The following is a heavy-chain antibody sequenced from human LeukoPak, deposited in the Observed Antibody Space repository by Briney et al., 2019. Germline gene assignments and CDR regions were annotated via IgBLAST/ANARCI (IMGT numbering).Heavy chain of an antibody. J-gene: IGHJ5*02. CDR1: GFTFSNYC. Sequence: GGSLRLSCAASGFTFSNYCMSWVRQAPGKGLEWVVNIKQDGSEKYYVDSGKGRFTISRDNAKNSLYLQMNSLRAEDTAVYYCAREQSDGSGSYPRRFDPWGQGTLVTVSS. D-gene: IGHD3-10*01. CDR2: IKQDGSEK. V-gene: IGHV3-7*01. CDR3: AREQSDGSGSYPRRFDP.